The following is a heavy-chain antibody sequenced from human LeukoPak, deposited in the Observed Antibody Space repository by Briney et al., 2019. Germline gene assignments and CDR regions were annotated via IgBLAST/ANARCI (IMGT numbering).Heavy chain of an antibody. CDR1: GGSISGYY. CDR3: ARHYTLVTAPGAYYMDV. Sequence: ASETLSLTCTVSGGSISGYYCSWVRQPPGKGLEWIGTIYHTGTTYYNPSLQSRVTISVDTSKNQFSLNLSSVTATDTAVYFCARHYTLVTAPGAYYMDVWGKGTTVTVSS. V-gene: IGHV4-39*01. D-gene: IGHD6-13*01. J-gene: IGHJ6*03. CDR2: IYHTGTT.